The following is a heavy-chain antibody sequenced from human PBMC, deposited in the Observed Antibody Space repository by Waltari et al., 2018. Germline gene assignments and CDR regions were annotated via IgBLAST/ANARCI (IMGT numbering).Heavy chain of an antibody. J-gene: IGHJ4*02. CDR3: SRAVFSSGYYFLDH. Sequence: VRLVESGGTVVQPGGPLRLSCTASGFSISDYYMVWLRQAPGKGLEWVGRSRYRAQGYSTDYGASVEGRFTILRDEAKNSLYLQMDRLRPEDTAVYFCSRAVFSSGYYFLDHWGQGTPVMVSS. D-gene: IGHD3-22*01. CDR1: GFSISDYY. V-gene: IGHV3-72*01. CDR2: SRYRAQGYST.